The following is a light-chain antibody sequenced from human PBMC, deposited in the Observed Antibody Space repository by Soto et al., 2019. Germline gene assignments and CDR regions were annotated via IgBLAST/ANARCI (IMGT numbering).Light chain of an antibody. CDR2: DVN. Sequence: QSALTQPASVSGPPGQSITISCTGTSSDVGGYNYVSWYQQHPGKAPKLMIYDVNTRPSGVSNRFSGSKSGNTASLTISGLQAEDEADYYCSSYTSSISFGGGTKLTVL. J-gene: IGLJ2*01. CDR3: SSYTSSIS. V-gene: IGLV2-14*01. CDR1: SSDVGGYNY.